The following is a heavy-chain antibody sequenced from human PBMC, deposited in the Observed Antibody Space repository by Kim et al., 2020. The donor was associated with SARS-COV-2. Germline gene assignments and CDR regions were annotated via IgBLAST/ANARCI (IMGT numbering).Heavy chain of an antibody. J-gene: IGHJ4*02. CDR1: GGSFSGYY. CDR2: INHSGST. Sequence: SETLSLTCAVYGGSFSGYYWSWIRQPPGKGLEWIGEINHSGSTNYNPSLKSRVTIPVDTSKNQFSLKLSSVTAADTAVYYCARVPQSLKGFDYWGQGTLVTVSS. V-gene: IGHV4-34*01. CDR3: ARVPQSLKGFDY.